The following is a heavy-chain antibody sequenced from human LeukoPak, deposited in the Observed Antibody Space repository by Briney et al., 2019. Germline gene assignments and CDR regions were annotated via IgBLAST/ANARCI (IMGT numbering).Heavy chain of an antibody. CDR2: INPNTGNT. D-gene: IGHD6-19*01. CDR1: GYTFTDYF. V-gene: IGHV1-2*02. J-gene: IGHJ4*02. CDR3: ARETSSSFDY. Sequence: GASVKVSCKASGYTFTDYFMHWVRQAPGQGLEWMGWINPNTGNTNSAQKFQGRVTLTRDTSISTAYMELNRLRSDDTAVYYCARETSSSFDYWGQGTLVTVSS.